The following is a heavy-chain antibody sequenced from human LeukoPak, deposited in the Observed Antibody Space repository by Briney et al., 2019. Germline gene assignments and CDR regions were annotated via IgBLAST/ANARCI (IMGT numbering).Heavy chain of an antibody. CDR2: ISGTGGST. Sequence: GGSLRLSCAASGFTFSSYAMSWVRQAPGKGLEWVSTISGTGGSTYYADSVKGRFTFSRDNSKNTLYLQMNSLRAEDTAIYYCAKSAPYYDILTGYYPHFDYWGQGTLVTVSS. CDR3: AKSAPYYDILTGYYPHFDY. D-gene: IGHD3-9*01. J-gene: IGHJ4*02. V-gene: IGHV3-23*01. CDR1: GFTFSSYA.